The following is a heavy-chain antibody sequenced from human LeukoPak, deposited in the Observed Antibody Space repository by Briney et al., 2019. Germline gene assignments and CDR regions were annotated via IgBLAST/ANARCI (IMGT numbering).Heavy chain of an antibody. Sequence: SETLSLTCTVSGGSISSYYWSWIRQPPGKGLEWIGYIYYRGSTNYNPSLKSRVTISVDTSKNQFSLKLSSVTAADTAVYYCARVLGSIYSSGCFFDYWGQGTLVTVSS. CDR2: IYYRGST. D-gene: IGHD6-19*01. CDR3: ARVLGSIYSSGCFFDY. J-gene: IGHJ4*02. CDR1: GGSISSYY. V-gene: IGHV4-59*01.